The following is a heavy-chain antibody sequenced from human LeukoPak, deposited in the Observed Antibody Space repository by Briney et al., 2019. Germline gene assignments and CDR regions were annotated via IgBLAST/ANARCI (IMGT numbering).Heavy chain of an antibody. CDR3: AKGILVGATGYSFDY. J-gene: IGHJ4*02. CDR2: IYDSGST. CDR1: GGSISGYY. V-gene: IGHV4-59*01. Sequence: PSETLSLTCTVSGGSISGYYWSWIRQPPGKGLEWIGYIYDSGSTNYNPSLKSRVTISVDTSKNQFSLKLNSVTAADTAVYYCAKGILVGATGYSFDYWGQGTLVTVSA. D-gene: IGHD1-26*01.